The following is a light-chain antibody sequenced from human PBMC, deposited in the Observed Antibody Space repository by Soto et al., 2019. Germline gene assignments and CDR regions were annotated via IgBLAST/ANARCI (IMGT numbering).Light chain of an antibody. V-gene: IGLV2-14*01. CDR1: SSDVGGYNY. CDR3: GTWDSSLSAAE. J-gene: IGLJ2*01. CDR2: EVS. Sequence: QSALTQPASVSGSPGQSITISCTGTSSDVGGYNYVSWYQQHPGKAPKLMIYEVSNRPSGVSNRFSGSKSGTSATLGITGLQTGDEAGYYCGTWDSSLSAAEFGGGTKLTVL.